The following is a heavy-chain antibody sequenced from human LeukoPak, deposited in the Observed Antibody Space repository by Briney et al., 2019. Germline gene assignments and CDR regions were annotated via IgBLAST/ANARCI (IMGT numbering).Heavy chain of an antibody. V-gene: IGHV4-38-2*02. Sequence: SETLLLTCTVSGYSISSGYYRGWIRQPPGKGLEWIGSIYHSGSTYYNPSFKSRLTITVDTSKNKFSLQLRTVTAADTAVYYCWRGGGAHNGDSSSWCFEDWGQGTLVTVSS. J-gene: IGHJ4*02. D-gene: IGHD6-13*01. CDR1: GYSISSGYY. CDR3: WRGGGAHNGDSSSWCFED. CDR2: IYHSGST.